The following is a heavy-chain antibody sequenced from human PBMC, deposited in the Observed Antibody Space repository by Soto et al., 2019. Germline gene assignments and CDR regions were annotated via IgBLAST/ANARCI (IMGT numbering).Heavy chain of an antibody. V-gene: IGHV3-15*07. CDR3: AADLGHAYDSNNWFDP. D-gene: IGHD2-21*01. CDR2: VKNNGGAT. Sequence: EVQLVESGGDLVKPGGSLRLSCAASGFIFSHAWFHWVRQPPGKGLELVGRVKNNGGATDYAASVKGRFTISRDDYKDPVYLKMSRLKTEDTAIYCCAADLGHAYDSNNWFDPWGQGTRVTVSS. CDR1: GFIFSHAW. J-gene: IGHJ5*02.